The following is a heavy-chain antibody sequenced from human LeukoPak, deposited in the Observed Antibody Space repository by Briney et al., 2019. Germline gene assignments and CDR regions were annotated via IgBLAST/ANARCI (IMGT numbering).Heavy chain of an antibody. Sequence: GGSLRLSCAASGFTFNTYAMSWVRQAPGKGLEWVAVISYDGSNKYYADSVKGRFTISRDNSKNTLYLQMNSLRAEDTAVYYCAKVPSDLGIDYWGQGTLVTVSS. D-gene: IGHD7-27*01. CDR1: GFTFNTYA. V-gene: IGHV3-30*18. J-gene: IGHJ4*02. CDR3: AKVPSDLGIDY. CDR2: ISYDGSNK.